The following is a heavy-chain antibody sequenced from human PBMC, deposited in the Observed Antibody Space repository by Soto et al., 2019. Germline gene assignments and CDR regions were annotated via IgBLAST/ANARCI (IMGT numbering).Heavy chain of an antibody. CDR3: ARGNMGGYYYYYMDV. V-gene: IGHV4-39*01. CDR2: IYYSGST. Sequence: SETLSLTCTVSGGSIRSSSYYWGWIRQPPGKGLEWIGSIYYSGSTYYNPSLKSRVTISVDTSKNQFSLKLSSVTAADTAVYYCARGNMGGYYYYYMDVWGKGTTVTVSS. J-gene: IGHJ6*03. CDR1: GGSIRSSSYY. D-gene: IGHD3-16*01.